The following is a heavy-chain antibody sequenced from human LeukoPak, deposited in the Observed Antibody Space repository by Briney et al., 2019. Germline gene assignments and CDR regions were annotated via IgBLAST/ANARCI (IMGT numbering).Heavy chain of an antibody. V-gene: IGHV3-23*01. D-gene: IGHD4-17*01. CDR2: IIPSGHTT. CDR1: GFTFSSHG. CDR3: AKWGYGDYVLDY. J-gene: IGHJ4*02. Sequence: GGSLRLSCVASGFTFSSHGMNWVRQAPGKGLEWVSGIIPSGHTTYYADSVRGRFTISRDNSRNTVYLQMNSLRAEDTAVYYCAKWGYGDYVLDYWGQGTLVTVSS.